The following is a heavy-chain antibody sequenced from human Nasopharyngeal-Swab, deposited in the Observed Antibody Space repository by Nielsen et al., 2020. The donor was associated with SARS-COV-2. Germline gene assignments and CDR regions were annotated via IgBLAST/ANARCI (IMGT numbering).Heavy chain of an antibody. CDR3: ARDHYSSSSGPSNFDY. D-gene: IGHD6-6*01. V-gene: IGHV3-30*03. CDR2: ISYDGSNK. CDR1: GFTFSSYG. Sequence: GGSLRLSCAASGFTFSSYGMHWVRQAPGKGLEWVAVISYDGSNKYYADSVRGRFTISRDNSKNTLYLQMNSLRVEDTAVYYCARDHYSSSSGPSNFDYWGQGTLVTVSS. J-gene: IGHJ4*02.